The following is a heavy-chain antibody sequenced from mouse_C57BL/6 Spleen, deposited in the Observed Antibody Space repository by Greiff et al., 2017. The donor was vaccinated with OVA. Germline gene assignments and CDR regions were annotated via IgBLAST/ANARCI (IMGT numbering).Heavy chain of an antibody. CDR3: ARGDSLAWFAY. Sequence: VQLQQSGAELVRPGTSVKVSCKASGYAFTNYLIEWVKQRPGQGLEWIGVINPGSGGTNYNEKFKGKATLTADKSSSTAYMQLSSLTSEDSAVCFCARGDSLAWFAYWGQGTLVTVSA. CDR2: INPGSGGT. J-gene: IGHJ3*01. V-gene: IGHV1-54*01. CDR1: GYAFTNYL.